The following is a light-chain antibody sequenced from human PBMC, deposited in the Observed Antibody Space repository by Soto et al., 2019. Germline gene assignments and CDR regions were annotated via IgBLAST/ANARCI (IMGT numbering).Light chain of an antibody. V-gene: IGKV1-5*01. CDR2: DAS. CDR1: QSISSW. CDR3: QQYHNYRT. J-gene: IGKJ1*01. Sequence: DIQMTQSPSTLSASVGDRVTITCRASQSISSWLAWYQQKPGKAPKLLIYDASNLESGVPSRFSGSGSGTEFTLTINSLQPDDFATYYCQQYHNYRTFGQGTKVDIK.